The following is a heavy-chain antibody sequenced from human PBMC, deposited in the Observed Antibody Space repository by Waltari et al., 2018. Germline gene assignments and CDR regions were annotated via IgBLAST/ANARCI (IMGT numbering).Heavy chain of an antibody. D-gene: IGHD4-4*01. J-gene: IGHJ4*02. Sequence: QVQLVESGGGVVQPGGSLRLSCAASGFTFSSYGMHWVRQAPGKGLEWVAFIRYDGSNKYYVDSVKGRFTISRDNSKNTLYLQMNSLRAEDTAVYYCAKDQVSDYSNYDGRSLDYWGQGTLVIISS. CDR2: IRYDGSNK. V-gene: IGHV3-30*02. CDR1: GFTFSSYG. CDR3: AKDQVSDYSNYDGRSLDY.